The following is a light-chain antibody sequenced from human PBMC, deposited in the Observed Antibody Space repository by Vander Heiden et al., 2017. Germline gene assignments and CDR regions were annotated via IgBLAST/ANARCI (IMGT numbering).Light chain of an antibody. CDR3: LQDCSSPTT. Sequence: EIVLTQSPGTLSLSPGERATLSCRASQSVSSSYLAWYQQKPGQAPRLLIYGASSRATGIPDRFSGSGSGTDFTLTISRLDPEDFAVYYCLQDCSSPTTFGQWTKVEIK. CDR1: QSVSSSY. CDR2: GAS. J-gene: IGKJ1*01. V-gene: IGKV3-20*01.